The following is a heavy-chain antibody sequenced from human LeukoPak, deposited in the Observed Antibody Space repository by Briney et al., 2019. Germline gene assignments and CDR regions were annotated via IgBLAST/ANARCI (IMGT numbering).Heavy chain of an antibody. CDR2: IRYDGSNK. D-gene: IGHD3-10*01. CDR3: ARDKGNAFDI. CDR1: GFTFSSYG. V-gene: IGHV3-30*02. Sequence: GGSLRLSCAASGFTFSSYGMHWVRQAPGKGLEWVAFIRYDGSNKYYADSVKGRFTISRDNAKNSLYLQMNSLRAEDTAVYYCARDKGNAFDIWGQGTMVTVSS. J-gene: IGHJ3*02.